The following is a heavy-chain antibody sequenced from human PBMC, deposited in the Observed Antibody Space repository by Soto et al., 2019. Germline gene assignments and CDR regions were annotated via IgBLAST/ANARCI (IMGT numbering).Heavy chain of an antibody. D-gene: IGHD6-13*01. Sequence: QVQLVQSGAEVKKPGASVKVSCQASGYTFTNYAMHWVRQAPGQRLEWMGWISAGNGNTESSQDFQGRVTITRDTSASTAYMELSSLGSEDTAVYYCARSQSTTWSAMDVWGQGTTVIVSS. CDR3: ARSQSTTWSAMDV. CDR2: ISAGNGNT. J-gene: IGHJ6*02. CDR1: GYTFTNYA. V-gene: IGHV1-3*01.